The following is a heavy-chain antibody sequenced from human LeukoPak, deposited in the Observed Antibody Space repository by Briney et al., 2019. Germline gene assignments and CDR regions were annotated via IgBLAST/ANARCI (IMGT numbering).Heavy chain of an antibody. CDR1: GGSISSGDYY. CDR3: ARGGITFGGATTVLDY. J-gene: IGHJ4*02. V-gene: IGHV4-30-4*08. D-gene: IGHD3-16*01. CDR2: IYYSGST. Sequence: SQTLSLTCTVSGGSISSGDYYWSWIRQPPGKGLEWIGTIYYSGSTYYKPSLKSRVTISIDTSKKQFSLKLTSVTAADTAVYYCARGGITFGGATTVLDYWGQGTLVTVSS.